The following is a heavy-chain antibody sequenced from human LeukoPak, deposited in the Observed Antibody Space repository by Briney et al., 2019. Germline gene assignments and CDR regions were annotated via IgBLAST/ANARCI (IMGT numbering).Heavy chain of an antibody. CDR2: ISRNSDST. CDR1: GFPFDDKA. Sequence: PGRSLRLSCAASGFPFDDKAMHWVRQAPGKGLEWVAGISRNSDSTGYADSVKGRFTISRDNAKNSLYLQMNSLRAEDMALYYCVKDIGSGSYRYGGYFDYWGQGTLVTVSP. CDR3: VKDIGSGSYRYGGYFDY. D-gene: IGHD1-26*01. J-gene: IGHJ4*02. V-gene: IGHV3-9*03.